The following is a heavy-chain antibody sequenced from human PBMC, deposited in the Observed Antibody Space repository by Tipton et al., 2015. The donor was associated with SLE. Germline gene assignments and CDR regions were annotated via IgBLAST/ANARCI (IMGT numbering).Heavy chain of an antibody. V-gene: IGHV4-4*02. D-gene: IGHD2-2*01. J-gene: IGHJ4*02. Sequence: GLVKPSGTLSLICVVSGGSISSNNWWTWVRQPPGKGLEWIGEIYHTENTNYNPSLKSRVSISVDKSKNQFSLKLNSVTAADTAVYFCMRRDTSKWRFDYWGQGTLVTVSS. CDR1: GGSISSNNW. CDR3: MRRDTSKWRFDY. CDR2: IYHTENT.